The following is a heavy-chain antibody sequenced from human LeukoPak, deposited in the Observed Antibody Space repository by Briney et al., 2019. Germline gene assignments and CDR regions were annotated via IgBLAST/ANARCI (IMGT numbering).Heavy chain of an antibody. Sequence: SETLSLTCTVSGDSISGYYWAWIRQPAGKGLEWIGHIYAPGSSNYSPSFKSRVTMSIDMSNNQSSLRLNSVTAADTAMYYCARDLEDFDSPANDYWGQGTHVIVSP. J-gene: IGHJ4*02. D-gene: IGHD2-15*01. CDR1: GDSISGYY. CDR3: ARDLEDFDSPANDY. CDR2: IYAPGSS. V-gene: IGHV4-4*07.